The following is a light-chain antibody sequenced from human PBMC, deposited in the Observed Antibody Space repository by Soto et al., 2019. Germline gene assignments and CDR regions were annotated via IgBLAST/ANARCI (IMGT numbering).Light chain of an antibody. CDR2: EST. J-gene: IGLJ1*01. Sequence: QSLLTQPASVSGSPGQSITISCTGTSSDFGRYSLVSWYQQHPGKAPKLVIYESTKRPSGVSDRFSGSKSGNTASLTIAGLQAEDEAEYHCCSYGGNSTEVFGTGTKVTVL. CDR1: SSDFGRYSL. CDR3: CSYGGNSTEV. V-gene: IGLV2-23*01.